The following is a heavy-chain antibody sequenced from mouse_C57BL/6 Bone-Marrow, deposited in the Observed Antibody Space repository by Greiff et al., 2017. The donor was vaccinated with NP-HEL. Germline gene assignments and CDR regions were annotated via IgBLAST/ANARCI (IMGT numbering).Heavy chain of an antibody. J-gene: IGHJ4*01. V-gene: IGHV1-82*01. CDR1: GYAFSSSW. Sequence: VKLQESGPELVKPGASVKISCKASGYAFSSSWMNWVKQRPGKGLEWIGRIYPGDGDTNYNGKFKGKATLTADKSSSTAYMQLSSLTSEDSAVYFCASPLRRDAMDYWGQGTSVTVSS. D-gene: IGHD1-2*01. CDR2: IYPGDGDT. CDR3: ASPLRRDAMDY.